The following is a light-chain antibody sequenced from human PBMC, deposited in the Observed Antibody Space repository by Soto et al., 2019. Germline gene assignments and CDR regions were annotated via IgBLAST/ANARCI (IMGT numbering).Light chain of an antibody. Sequence: DLQMTQSSSSLSASVGDRATMTCRASQTISSYLNWYQQKPGKAPNLLIYAASSLQSGVPSRFSGSGSGTDFTLTINSLQPEDFAIYYCQQTYSTPRTFGQGTKVEIK. J-gene: IGKJ1*01. CDR2: AAS. CDR1: QTISSY. CDR3: QQTYSTPRT. V-gene: IGKV1-39*01.